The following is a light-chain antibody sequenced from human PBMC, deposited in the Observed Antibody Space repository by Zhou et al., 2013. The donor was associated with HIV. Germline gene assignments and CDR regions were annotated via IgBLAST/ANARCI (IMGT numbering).Light chain of an antibody. Sequence: DIVMTQSPATLSVSPGGRVTLSCRASHSIKNDLAWYQQKRGQPPRLLIYGASTRATGIPDRFSGTGSGTDFTLTIGRLEPEDSAAYYCLQYGRSLTFGRRDQGGDQT. J-gene: IGKJ4*01. CDR2: GAS. V-gene: IGKV3D-15*01. CDR3: LQYGRSLT. CDR1: HSIKND.